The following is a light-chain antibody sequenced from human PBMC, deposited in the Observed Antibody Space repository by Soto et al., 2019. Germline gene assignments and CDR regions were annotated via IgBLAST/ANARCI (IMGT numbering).Light chain of an antibody. CDR3: CSYTTSSTLV. Sequence: QSALTQPASVSESPGQSITISCTGTSSDIGGYNYVSWYQQHPGKAPKLIIHDVSKWPSGVSNRFSGSKSGNTASLTISGLQAEDEADYYCCSYTTSSTLVFGTGTKVTVL. CDR2: DVS. V-gene: IGLV2-14*03. J-gene: IGLJ1*01. CDR1: SSDIGGYNY.